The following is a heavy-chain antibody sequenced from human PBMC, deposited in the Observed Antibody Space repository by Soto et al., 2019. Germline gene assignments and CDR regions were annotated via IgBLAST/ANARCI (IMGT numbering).Heavy chain of an antibody. V-gene: IGHV1-18*04. CDR3: ARGSEVFDY. Sequence: GASVKVSCKASGYTFVSYVITWVRQAPGQGLEWMGWISAYNGNTNYAQKLQGRVTMTTDTSTSTSYMELRSLTSDDTAVYYCARGSEVFDYWGQGTLVTVSS. CDR2: ISAYNGNT. CDR1: GYTFVSYV. J-gene: IGHJ4*02.